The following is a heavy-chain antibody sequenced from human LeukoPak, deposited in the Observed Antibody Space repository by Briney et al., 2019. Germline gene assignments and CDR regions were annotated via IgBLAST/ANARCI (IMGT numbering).Heavy chain of an antibody. CDR3: ARVQLWFGETDY. CDR2: INAGNGNT. V-gene: IGHV1-3*01. D-gene: IGHD3-10*01. J-gene: IGHJ4*02. Sequence: ASVKVSCKASGYTFTSYAMHWVRQAPGQRLEWMGWINAGNGNTKYSQKFQGRVTITRDTSASTAYVELSSLRSEGTAVYYCARVQLWFGETDYWGQGTLVTVSS. CDR1: GYTFTSYA.